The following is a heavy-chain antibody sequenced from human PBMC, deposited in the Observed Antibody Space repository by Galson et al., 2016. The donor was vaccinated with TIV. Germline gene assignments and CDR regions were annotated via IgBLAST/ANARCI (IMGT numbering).Heavy chain of an antibody. J-gene: IGHJ4*02. CDR1: GFPFSMYA. V-gene: IGHV3-30*04. Sequence: SLRLSCAASGFPFSMYAVHWVRQAPGKGLEWVALISYDGNQKEYADSVKGRFTISRANAKSTLSLQMSSLRPEDTAVYYRAGAMGGYFQRRNFDDWGQGTLVTVSS. CDR3: AGAMGGYFQRRNFDD. D-gene: IGHD1-26*01. CDR2: ISYDGNQK.